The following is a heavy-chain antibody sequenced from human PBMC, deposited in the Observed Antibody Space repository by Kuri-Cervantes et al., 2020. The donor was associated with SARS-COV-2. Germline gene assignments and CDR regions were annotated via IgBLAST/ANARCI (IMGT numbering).Heavy chain of an antibody. D-gene: IGHD1-26*01. CDR3: AKPSGNYHDAFDI. J-gene: IGHJ3*02. CDR2: IYYSGRT. V-gene: IGHV4-39*01. CDR1: GGSISSSSYY. Sequence: SETLSLTCTVSGGSISSSSYYWGWIRQPPGKGLEWIGNIYYSGRTYYSPSLKSRVTMSVDTSKNQFSLKLSSVTAADTAVYYCAKPSGNYHDAFDIWGQGPMVTVSS.